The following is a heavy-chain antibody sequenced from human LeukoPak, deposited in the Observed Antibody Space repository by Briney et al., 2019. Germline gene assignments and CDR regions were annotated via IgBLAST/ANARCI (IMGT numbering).Heavy chain of an antibody. Sequence: GGSLRLSCAASGFTFSSYSMNWVRQAPGKGLEWVSYISSSSGTIYYADSVKGRFTIYRDNAKNSLYLQVNSLRPEDTAVYYCARGLNSGVGPAAYWGQGTLVTVSS. V-gene: IGHV3-48*01. J-gene: IGHJ4*02. CDR1: GFTFSSYS. CDR2: ISSSSGTI. D-gene: IGHD6-13*01. CDR3: ARGLNSGVGPAAY.